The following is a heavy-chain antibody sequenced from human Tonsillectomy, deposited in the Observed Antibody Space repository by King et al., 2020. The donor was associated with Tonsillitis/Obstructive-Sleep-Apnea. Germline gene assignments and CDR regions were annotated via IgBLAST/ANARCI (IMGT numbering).Heavy chain of an antibody. V-gene: IGHV4-34*01. CDR3: ARGPNYNSSWYNY. D-gene: IGHD6-13*01. CDR2: INHSGST. J-gene: IGHJ4*02. Sequence: QVQLQQWGAGLLKPSETLSLTCAVYGGSFSGYYWSWIRQPPGKGLEWIGEINHSGSTNYNPSLKSRVTISVDTSKNQFSLKLSSVTAADTAVYYCARGPNYNSSWYNYWGQGTLVTVSS. CDR1: GGSFSGYY.